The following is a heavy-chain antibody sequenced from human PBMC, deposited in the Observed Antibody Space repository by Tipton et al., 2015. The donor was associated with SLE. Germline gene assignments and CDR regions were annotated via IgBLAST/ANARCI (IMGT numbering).Heavy chain of an antibody. CDR1: GGSISSYY. D-gene: IGHD6-13*01. CDR2: IYHSGST. CDR3: ARDRGSSWHNWFDP. Sequence: TLSLTCTVSGGSISSYYWSWIRQPPGKGLEWIGSIYHSGSTYYNPSLKSRVTISVDTSKNQFSLKLSSVTAADTAVYYCARDRGSSWHNWFDPWGQGTLVTVSS. J-gene: IGHJ5*02. V-gene: IGHV4-4*08.